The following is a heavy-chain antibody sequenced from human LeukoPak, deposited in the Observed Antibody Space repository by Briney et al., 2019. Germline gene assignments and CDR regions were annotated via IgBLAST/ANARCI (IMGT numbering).Heavy chain of an antibody. D-gene: IGHD3-22*01. CDR1: GFTFSTYT. Sequence: GGSLRLSCAASGFTFSTYTMNWVRRAPGKGLEWVSSISGSSSYIYYADSVKGRLTISRDNAKNSLYLQMNSLRAEDTAVYYCARDLSGYSSLLDYWGQGTLVTVSS. CDR2: ISGSSSYI. V-gene: IGHV3-21*01. CDR3: ARDLSGYSSLLDY. J-gene: IGHJ4*02.